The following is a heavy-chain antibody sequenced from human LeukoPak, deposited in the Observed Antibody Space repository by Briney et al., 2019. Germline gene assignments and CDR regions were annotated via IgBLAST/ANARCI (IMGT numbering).Heavy chain of an antibody. CDR1: GFTFSSYW. CDR3: ARDQGAAGDY. D-gene: IGHD6-13*01. Sequence: GGSLRLSCAVSGFTFSSYWMSWVLQAPGKGLEWVANINRDGGEKYYVDSVEGRFTISRDNAKNSLYLQMNSLRVEDTAIYYCARDQGAAGDYWGQGTLVTVSS. CDR2: INRDGGEK. V-gene: IGHV3-7*01. J-gene: IGHJ4*02.